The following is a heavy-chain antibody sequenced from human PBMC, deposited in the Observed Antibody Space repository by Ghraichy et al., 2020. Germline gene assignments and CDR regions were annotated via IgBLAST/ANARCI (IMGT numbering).Heavy chain of an antibody. J-gene: IGHJ2*01. CDR1: GFTFSSYW. D-gene: IGHD6-13*01. V-gene: IGHV3-7*01. CDR3: AREQDPHTQPYSSSWYEDWYFDL. CDR2: IKQNGSEK. Sequence: GGSLRLSCAASGFTFSSYWMSWVRQAPGKGLEWVANIKQNGSEKYYVDSVKGRFTISRDNAKNSLYLQMNSLRAEDTAVYYCAREQDPHTQPYSSSWYEDWYFDLWGRGTLVTVSS.